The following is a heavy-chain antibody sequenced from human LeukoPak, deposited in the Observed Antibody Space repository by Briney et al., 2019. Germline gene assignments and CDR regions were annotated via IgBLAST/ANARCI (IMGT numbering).Heavy chain of an antibody. Sequence: GGSLRLSCAASGFTFSSYSMNWVRQAPGKGLVWVSRINSDGSTTNYADSVKGRFIISRDNVKNTLYLQMNSLRAEDTAVYYCTRPESSSSLACDHWGQGTLVTVSS. CDR2: INSDGSTT. D-gene: IGHD2-2*01. J-gene: IGHJ4*02. V-gene: IGHV3-74*01. CDR3: TRPESSSSLACDH. CDR1: GFTFSSYS.